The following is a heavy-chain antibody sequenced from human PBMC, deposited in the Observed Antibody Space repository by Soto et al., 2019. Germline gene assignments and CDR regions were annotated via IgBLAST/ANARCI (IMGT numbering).Heavy chain of an antibody. D-gene: IGHD3-9*01. CDR1: GDTISTGGYS. CDR3: TRVHYDILNGHLFRMDV. CDR2: TYHSGNP. Sequence: SETLSLTCGVSGDTISTGGYSWAWIRQPLGKALEWIGHTYHSGNPYYNPSLKSRVIISVDRSKNQFSLKLSSVTAADTALYYCTRVHYDILNGHLFRMDVWGQGTTVTVSS. J-gene: IGHJ6*02. V-gene: IGHV4-30-2*01.